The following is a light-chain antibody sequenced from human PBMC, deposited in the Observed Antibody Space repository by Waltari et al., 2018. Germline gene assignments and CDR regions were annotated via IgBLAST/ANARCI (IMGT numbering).Light chain of an antibody. Sequence: QSALTQPASVSASPGQSITISCIGTGRDVGNYNYVSWYQCHPGQAPKLMIYDVTERPSGVSDRFSGSKSGNTASLTISGLQTEDEAFYYCSSYTSDSTIVFGGGTRLTVL. CDR1: GRDVGNYNY. CDR3: SSYTSDSTIV. J-gene: IGLJ3*02. CDR2: DVT. V-gene: IGLV2-14*03.